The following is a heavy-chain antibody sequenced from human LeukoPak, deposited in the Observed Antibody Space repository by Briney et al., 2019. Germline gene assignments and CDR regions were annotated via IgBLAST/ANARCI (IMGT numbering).Heavy chain of an antibody. CDR2: IRSKGYGGTT. V-gene: IGHV3-49*04. CDR1: GFTFGDHA. D-gene: IGHD5-18*01. CDR3: TRGPTQQWVYYGMDV. Sequence: HAGGSLRHSCTTSGFTFGDHAMSWVRQAPGKGLEWVGFIRSKGYGGTTEYAASVKGRFAISRDDSKSIAYLQMNSLKTEDTAVYYCTRGPTQQWVYYGMDVWGQGTTVIVSS. J-gene: IGHJ6*02.